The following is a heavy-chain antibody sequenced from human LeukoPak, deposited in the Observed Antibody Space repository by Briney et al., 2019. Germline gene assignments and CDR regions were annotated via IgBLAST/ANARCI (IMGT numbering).Heavy chain of an antibody. CDR3: AGDPYYYYGMDV. CDR1: GFTVSSNY. V-gene: IGHV3-53*01. Sequence: PGGSLRLSCAASGFTVSSNYVSWVRQAPGKGLEWVSVIYSGGSTYYADSVKGRFTISRDNSKNTLYLQMNSLRAEDTAVYYCAGDPYYYYGMDVWGQGTTVTVSS. CDR2: IYSGGST. J-gene: IGHJ6*02.